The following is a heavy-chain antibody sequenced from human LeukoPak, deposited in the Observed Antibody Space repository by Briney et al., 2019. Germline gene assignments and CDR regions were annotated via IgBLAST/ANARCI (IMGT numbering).Heavy chain of an antibody. CDR1: GYTFTS. Sequence: GASVKVSCKASGYTFTSISWVRQAPGQGLEWMGWISAYNGNTNYAQKLQGRVTMTTDTSTSTAYMALRSRRSDGTAVYYCARGMGDLDSWGQGTLVTVSS. D-gene: IGHD3-16*01. CDR3: ARGMGDLDS. V-gene: IGHV1-18*01. CDR2: ISAYNGNT. J-gene: IGHJ4*02.